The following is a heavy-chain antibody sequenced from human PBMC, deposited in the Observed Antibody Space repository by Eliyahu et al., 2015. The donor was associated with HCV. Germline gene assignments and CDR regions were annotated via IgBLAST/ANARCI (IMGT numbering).Heavy chain of an antibody. CDR3: AKREDYDFWSGATNFDY. CDR2: ISGSGGRP. J-gene: IGHJ4*02. Sequence: EVQLLESGGGLVQPGGSLRLSCAASGFTFSSYVMSWVRQAPGKGLEWVXAISGSGGRPYYVDSVKGRFTISRDNSKKTLYLQMNSLRAEDTAVYYCAKREDYDFWSGATNFDYWGQGTLVTVSS. D-gene: IGHD3-3*01. CDR1: GFTFSSYV. V-gene: IGHV3-23*01.